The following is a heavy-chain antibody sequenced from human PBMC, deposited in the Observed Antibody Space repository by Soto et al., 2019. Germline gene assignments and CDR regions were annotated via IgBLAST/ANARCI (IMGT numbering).Heavy chain of an antibody. CDR2: MNPNSGNT. Sequence: QVQLVQSGAEVKKPGASVKVSCKASGYTFTSYDINSVRQATGQGLEWMGWMNPNSGNTGYAQKFQGRVTMTRNTSRRTAYMELSRLRSEATAVYYCARTLYYYDSSGYYRPWGQGPLVTVSS. D-gene: IGHD3-22*01. CDR1: GYTFTSYD. V-gene: IGHV1-8*01. J-gene: IGHJ5*02. CDR3: ARTLYYYDSSGYYRP.